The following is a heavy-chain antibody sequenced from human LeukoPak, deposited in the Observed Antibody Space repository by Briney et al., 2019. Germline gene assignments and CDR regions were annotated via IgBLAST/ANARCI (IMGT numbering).Heavy chain of an antibody. Sequence: SETLSLTCAFYGGSFSGYYWSWIRQPPGKGLEWIGEINHSGSTNYNPSLKSRVTISVDTSKNQFSLKLSSVTAADTAVYYCARGRGDRGSLDYWGQGTLVTVSS. D-gene: IGHD3-10*01. CDR2: INHSGST. CDR1: GGSFSGYY. J-gene: IGHJ4*02. V-gene: IGHV4-34*01. CDR3: ARGRGDRGSLDY.